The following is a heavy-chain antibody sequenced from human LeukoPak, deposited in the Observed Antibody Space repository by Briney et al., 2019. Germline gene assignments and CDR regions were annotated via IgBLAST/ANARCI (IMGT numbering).Heavy chain of an antibody. Sequence: GGSLRLSCAASGFTFSSYGMSWVRQAPGKGLEWVSAISGSGGSTYYADSLKGRFTISRDNSKNTLHLQMNSLRAEDTAVYYCAKLAKYFYGSETYYFFEHWGQGTPVTASS. V-gene: IGHV3-23*01. J-gene: IGHJ4*02. D-gene: IGHD3-10*01. CDR1: GFTFSSYG. CDR3: AKLAKYFYGSETYYFFEH. CDR2: ISGSGGST.